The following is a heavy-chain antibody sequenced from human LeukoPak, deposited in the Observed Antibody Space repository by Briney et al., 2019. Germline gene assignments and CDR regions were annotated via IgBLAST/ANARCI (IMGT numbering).Heavy chain of an antibody. CDR2: INPNSGGT. D-gene: IGHD6-19*01. J-gene: IGHJ5*02. Sequence: ASVKVSCKAPGYTFTGYYMHWVRQAPGQGLEWMGWINPNSGGTNYAQKFQGRVTMTRDTSISTAYMELSRLRSDDTAVYYCARDLVAGTGNWFDPWGQGTLATVSS. CDR1: GYTFTGYY. CDR3: ARDLVAGTGNWFDP. V-gene: IGHV1-2*02.